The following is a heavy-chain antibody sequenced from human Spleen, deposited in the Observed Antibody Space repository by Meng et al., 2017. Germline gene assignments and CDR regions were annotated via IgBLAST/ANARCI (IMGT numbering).Heavy chain of an antibody. Sequence: GGSLRLSCAASGFIVSSDYMHWLRQAPGKGLEWVSVLYSGGGTYYADSVKGRFTISRDNAKNSLYLQMNSLRAEDTALYYCAKDKSSNWYRSNLDYWGQGALVTVSS. V-gene: IGHV3-53*05. CDR2: LYSGGGT. CDR3: AKDKSSNWYRSNLDY. D-gene: IGHD6-13*01. J-gene: IGHJ4*02. CDR1: GFIVSSDY.